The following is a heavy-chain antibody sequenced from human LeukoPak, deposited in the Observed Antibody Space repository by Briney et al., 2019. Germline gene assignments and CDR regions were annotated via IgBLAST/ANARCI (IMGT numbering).Heavy chain of an antibody. V-gene: IGHV1-24*01. CDR1: GYTLTELS. J-gene: IGHJ6*03. D-gene: IGHD6-13*01. CDR2: FDPEDGET. Sequence: ASVKASCKVSGYTLTELSMHWVRQAPGKGLEWMGGFDPEDGETIYAQKFQGRVTMTEDTSTDTAYMELSSLRSEDTAVYHCATGRFSSSPYYYYYYMDVWGKGTTVTVSS. CDR3: ATGRFSSSPYYYYYYMDV.